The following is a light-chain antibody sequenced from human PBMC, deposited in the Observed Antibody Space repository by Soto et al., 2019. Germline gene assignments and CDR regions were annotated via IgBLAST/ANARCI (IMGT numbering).Light chain of an antibody. V-gene: IGKV1-5*03. J-gene: IGKJ3*01. Sequence: DIQMTQSPYTLSASVGDRVTITCRASQSISSWLAWYQQKPGKAPKLLIYKASSLESGVPSRFSGSGSGTEFTLTISSLQPDDFATYYGQQYNSYPFTFGPGTKVDIK. CDR2: KAS. CDR1: QSISSW. CDR3: QQYNSYPFT.